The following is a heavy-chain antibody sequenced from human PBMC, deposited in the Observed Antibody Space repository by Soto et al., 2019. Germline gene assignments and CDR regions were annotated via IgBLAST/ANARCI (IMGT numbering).Heavy chain of an antibody. Sequence: QPGGSLRLSCAASGFTFDDYTMHWVRQAPGKGLEWVSLISWDGGSTYYADSVKGRFTISRDNSKNSLYLQMNSLRTEDTALYYCAKDYGIAFPGLMDVWGQGTTVTVSS. CDR1: GFTFDDYT. V-gene: IGHV3-43*01. D-gene: IGHD4-17*01. J-gene: IGHJ6*02. CDR2: ISWDGGST. CDR3: AKDYGIAFPGLMDV.